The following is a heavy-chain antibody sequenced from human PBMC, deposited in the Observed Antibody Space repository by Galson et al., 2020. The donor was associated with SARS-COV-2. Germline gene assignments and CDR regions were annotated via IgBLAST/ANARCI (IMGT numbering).Heavy chain of an antibody. CDR3: ARDHVGGYSYIFDY. J-gene: IGHJ4*02. CDR1: GFTFSSYA. D-gene: IGHD5-18*01. CDR2: ISYDGSNK. V-gene: IGHV3-30-3*01. Sequence: GGSLRLSCVASGFTFSSYAMHWVRQAPGKGLEWVAVISYDGSNKYYADSVKGRFTISRDNSKNTLYLQMNSLRAEDTAVYYCARDHVGGYSYIFDYWGQGTLVTVSS.